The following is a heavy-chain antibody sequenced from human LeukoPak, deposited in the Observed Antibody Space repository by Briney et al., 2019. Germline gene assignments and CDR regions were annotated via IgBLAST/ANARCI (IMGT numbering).Heavy chain of an antibody. CDR1: GYTFTGYY. CDR2: INPNSGGT. J-gene: IGHJ5*02. V-gene: IGHV1-2*02. CDR3: ARDRGYCSGGSCYPDNWFDP. D-gene: IGHD2-15*01. Sequence: ASVKVSCKASGYTFTGYYMHWVRQAPGQGLEWMGWINPNSGGTNYAQKFQGRVTMTRGTSISTAYMELSRLRSDDTAVYYCARDRGYCSGGSCYPDNWFDPWGQGTLVTVSS.